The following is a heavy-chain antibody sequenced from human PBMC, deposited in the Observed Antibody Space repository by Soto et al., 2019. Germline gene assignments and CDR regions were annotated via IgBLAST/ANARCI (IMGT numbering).Heavy chain of an antibody. D-gene: IGHD3-16*01. J-gene: IGHJ4*02. CDR1: GYTFTGYY. CDR2: INPISGGT. CDR3: ATPSRGAHTDY. V-gene: IGHV1-2*02. Sequence: GASVKVSCKASGYTFTGYYMHWVRQAPGQGLEWMGWINPISGGTNYAQKFQGRVTMTRDTSISTAYMELSRLRSDDTAVYYCATPSRGAHTDYWGQGTLVTVSS.